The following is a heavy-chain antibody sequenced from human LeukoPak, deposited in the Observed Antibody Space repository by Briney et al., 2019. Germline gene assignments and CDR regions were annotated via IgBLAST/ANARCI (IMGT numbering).Heavy chain of an antibody. CDR3: ARGSGSYSSDAFDI. Sequence: GGSLRLSYAASGFTFRSYWMHWVRQTPGKGLVWVSRINGDGSNTTYADSVKGRFTTSRDTAKNTLYLQMISLRADDTAVYYCARGSGSYSSDAFDIWGQGTMVTVSS. D-gene: IGHD3-10*01. J-gene: IGHJ3*02. CDR1: GFTFRSYW. CDR2: INGDGSNT. V-gene: IGHV3-74*01.